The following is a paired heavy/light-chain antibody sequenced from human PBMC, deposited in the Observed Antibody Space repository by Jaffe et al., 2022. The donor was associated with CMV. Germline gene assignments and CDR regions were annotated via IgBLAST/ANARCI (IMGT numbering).Heavy chain of an antibody. CDR2: IIPILGIA. V-gene: IGHV1-69*09. CDR3: AREGQYCSSTSCYGDYYYYMDV. J-gene: IGHJ6*03. CDR1: GGTFSSYA. Sequence: QVQLVQSGAEVKKPGSSVKVSCKASGGTFSSYAISWVRQAPGQGLEWMGRIIPILGIANYAQKFQGRVTITADKSTSTAYMELSSLRSEDTAVYYCAREGQYCSSTSCYGDYYYYMDVWGKGTTVTVSS. D-gene: IGHD2-2*01.
Light chain of an antibody. CDR3: QQLNSYPRT. CDR1: QGISSY. CDR2: AAS. Sequence: IQLTQSPSSLSASVGDRVTITCRASQGISSYLAWYQQKPGKAPKLLIYAASTLQSGVPSRFSGSGSGTDFTLTISSLQPEDFATYYCQQLNSYPRTFGGGTKVEIK. V-gene: IGKV1-9*01. J-gene: IGKJ4*01.